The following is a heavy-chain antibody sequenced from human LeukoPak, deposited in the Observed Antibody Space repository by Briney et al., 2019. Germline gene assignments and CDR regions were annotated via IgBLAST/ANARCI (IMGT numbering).Heavy chain of an antibody. CDR2: IYYIGST. CDR1: GGSISNYY. J-gene: IGHJ4*02. D-gene: IGHD4-11*01. CDR3: ARHGGAYSFDY. Sequence: SETLSLTCTVSGGSISNYYWSWVRQPPGKGLEWIGCIYYIGSTNYNPSLKSRVTISPDTSKNQFSLELSSVTAADTAVYYCARHGGAYSFDYWGQGTLVTVSS. V-gene: IGHV4-59*08.